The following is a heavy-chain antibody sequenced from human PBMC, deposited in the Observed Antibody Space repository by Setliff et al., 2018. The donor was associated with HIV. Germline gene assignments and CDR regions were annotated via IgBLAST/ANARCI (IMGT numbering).Heavy chain of an antibody. D-gene: IGHD2-21*02. CDR2: IHTSGST. Sequence: ASETLSLTCTVSGDSIGYYYWSWIRQPAGRGLEWMGRIHTSGSTNYNPSLTSRVTLSVDTSKNQFFLKLTSLSAADTAVYYCTRDLWGDDYYYNNMDVWGIGTTVTVSS. CDR1: GDSIGYYY. V-gene: IGHV4-4*07. CDR3: TRDLWGDDYYYNNMDV. J-gene: IGHJ6*03.